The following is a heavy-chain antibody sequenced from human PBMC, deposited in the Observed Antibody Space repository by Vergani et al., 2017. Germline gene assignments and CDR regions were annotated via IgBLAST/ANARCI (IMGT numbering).Heavy chain of an antibody. Sequence: QVQLVESGGGVVQPGRSLRLSCAASGFTFSSYAMHWVRQAPGKGLEWVAVISYDGSNKYYADSVKGRFTISRDNSKNTLYLQMNSLRAEDTAVYYCARDEVGAMLGPHDSHFDYWGQGTLATVSS. CDR1: GFTFSSYA. D-gene: IGHD1-26*01. J-gene: IGHJ4*02. V-gene: IGHV3-30-3*01. CDR3: ARDEVGAMLGPHDSHFDY. CDR2: ISYDGSNK.